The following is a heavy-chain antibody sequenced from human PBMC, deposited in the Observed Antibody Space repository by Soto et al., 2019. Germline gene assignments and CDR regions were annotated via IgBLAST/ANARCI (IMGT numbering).Heavy chain of an antibody. D-gene: IGHD3-22*01. J-gene: IGHJ4*02. V-gene: IGHV3-15*01. CDR3: TTDRATMIVVDFDY. CDR2: IKSKTDGGTT. CDR1: GFTFSNAW. Sequence: GGSLRLSCAASGFTFSNAWMSWVRQAPGKGLEWVGRIKSKTDGGTTDYAAPVKGRFTISRDDSKNTLYLQMNSLKTEDTAVYYCTTDRATMIVVDFDYWGQGTLVTVSS.